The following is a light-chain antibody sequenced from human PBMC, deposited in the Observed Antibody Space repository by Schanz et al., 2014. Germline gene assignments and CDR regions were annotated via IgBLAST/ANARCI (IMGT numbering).Light chain of an antibody. J-gene: IGLJ2*01. V-gene: IGLV3-1*01. CDR2: RDR. CDR3: QAWGTSTVL. CDR1: KLGDKY. Sequence: ELTQPPSVSVSPGQTASITCSGDKLGDKYVCWYQQKPGQSPVLVIDRDRKRPSGIPERFSGSNSGNTATLTISGTQPMDEADYYCQAWGTSTVLFGGGTKLTVL.